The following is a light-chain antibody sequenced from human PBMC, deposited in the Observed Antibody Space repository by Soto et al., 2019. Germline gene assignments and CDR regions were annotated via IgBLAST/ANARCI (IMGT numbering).Light chain of an antibody. CDR2: DAS. V-gene: IGKV3-11*01. CDR3: QQRSNRSLT. J-gene: IGKJ4*01. Sequence: EAVMTQYPGTLSVSLGERATLSCRASQSVSIHLAWYQQKRGQAPRLLIYDASNRATGIPARFSGSGSGTDFTLTISSLEPEDFAVYYCQQRSNRSLTFGGGTKVDI. CDR1: QSVSIH.